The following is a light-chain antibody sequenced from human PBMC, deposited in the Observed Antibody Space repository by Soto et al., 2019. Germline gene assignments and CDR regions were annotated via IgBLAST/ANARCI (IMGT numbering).Light chain of an antibody. CDR1: QSITEK. V-gene: IGKV3-11*01. Sequence: IVMTQSPDTLSVSPGERATLSCRASQSITEKVVWYQQKPGQAPRLLIYDASNRATGIPARFSGGGSGTDFTLTIDNLEPEDFAIYYCQQRSNWPPITFSQGTRLEIK. CDR3: QQRSNWPPIT. CDR2: DAS. J-gene: IGKJ5*01.